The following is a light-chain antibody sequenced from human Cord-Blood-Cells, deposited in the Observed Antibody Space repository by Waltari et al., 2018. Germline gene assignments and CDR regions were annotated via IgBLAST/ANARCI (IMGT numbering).Light chain of an antibody. CDR2: KAF. J-gene: IGKJ1*01. CDR1: KSISSW. V-gene: IGKV1-5*03. Sequence: DIQMTQSLSTLSASVEDKVTITCRASKSISSWLAWYQQKPGKAPKLLIYKAFSLESGVPSRFSGSGSGTEFTLTISSLQPDDFATYYCQQYNSYSWTFGQGTKVEIK. CDR3: QQYNSYSWT.